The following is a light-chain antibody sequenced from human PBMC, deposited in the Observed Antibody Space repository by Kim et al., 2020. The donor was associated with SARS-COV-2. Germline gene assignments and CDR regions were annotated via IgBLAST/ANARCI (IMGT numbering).Light chain of an antibody. Sequence: EIVLTQSPGTLSLSPGERATLSCRASQSVSGSKLVWYQQKPGQAPRLLIYGASSRATGIPDRFSGSGSGTDFTLTISRLEPEDVAVYYCQQYGSSPRTVGQGTKLEI. CDR1: QSVSGSK. CDR2: GAS. V-gene: IGKV3-20*01. J-gene: IGKJ2*01. CDR3: QQYGSSPRT.